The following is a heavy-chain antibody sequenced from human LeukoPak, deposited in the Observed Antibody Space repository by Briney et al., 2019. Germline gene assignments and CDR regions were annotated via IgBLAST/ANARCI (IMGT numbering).Heavy chain of an antibody. J-gene: IGHJ4*02. D-gene: IGHD2-15*01. CDR1: GFTFTTYS. Sequence: PGESLRLSCAASGFTFTTYSMTWVRQAPGRGLEWVARIKGDGSDIHYVDSVKGRFTISRDNARNSLYLQMNSLRAEDTAVYYCAREWWFLDYWGRGTRVSVSS. CDR2: IKGDGSDI. V-gene: IGHV3-7*05. CDR3: AREWWFLDY.